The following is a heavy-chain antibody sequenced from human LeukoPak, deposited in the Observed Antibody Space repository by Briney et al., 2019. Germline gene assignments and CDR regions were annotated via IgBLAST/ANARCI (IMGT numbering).Heavy chain of an antibody. V-gene: IGHV3-30-3*01. CDR2: IKYDGSKT. CDR3: ARDGITPPGIFNFDY. J-gene: IGHJ4*02. CDR1: GFTFSTYA. Sequence: QPGGSLRLSCVASGFTFSTYALHWVRQAPGKGLEWVAAIKYDGSKTHYADSVKGRFTISRDNSKDTLYLQMNSLRADDTAVYYCARDGITPPGIFNFDYWGQGTLVTVSS. D-gene: IGHD2-21*01.